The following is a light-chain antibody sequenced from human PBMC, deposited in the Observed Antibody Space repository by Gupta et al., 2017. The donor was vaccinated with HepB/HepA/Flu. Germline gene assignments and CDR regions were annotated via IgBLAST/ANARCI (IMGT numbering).Light chain of an antibody. CDR3: QQRGDWPFT. J-gene: IGKJ4*01. CDR2: DAS. CDR1: QSVSIY. Sequence: EIVLTQSPATLSLSPGERATLSSRASQSVSIYLAWYQQKPGQAPRLLIYDASNRATGIPARFSGSGSGTDFTLTISSLEPEDFAVYYCQQRGDWPFTFGGGTKLEIK. V-gene: IGKV3-11*01.